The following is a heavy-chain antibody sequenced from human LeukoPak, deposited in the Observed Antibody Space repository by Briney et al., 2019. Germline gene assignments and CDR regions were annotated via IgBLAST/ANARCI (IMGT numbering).Heavy chain of an antibody. CDR1: GGSISSYY. J-gene: IGHJ4*02. CDR2: IYYSGST. CDR3: ATHGDYDDY. V-gene: IGHV4-59*12. D-gene: IGHD4-17*01. Sequence: KASETLSLTCTVSGGSISSYYWSWIRQPPGKGLEWIGYIYYSGSTNYNPSLKSRVTISVDTSKNQFSLKLSSVTAADTAVYYCATHGDYDDYWGQGTLVTVSS.